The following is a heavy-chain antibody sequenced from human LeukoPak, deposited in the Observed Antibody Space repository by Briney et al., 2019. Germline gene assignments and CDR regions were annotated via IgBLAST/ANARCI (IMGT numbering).Heavy chain of an antibody. CDR1: GYTFTSDD. CDR3: ARGAFLGSGWPPGDDY. D-gene: IGHD6-19*01. Sequence: ASVKVSCKASGYTFTSDDINWVRQATGQGLEWMGWMNPNSGNTGYAQKFQGRVTMTRNTSISTAYMELSSLRSEDTAVYYCARGAFLGSGWPPGDDYWGQGTLVTVSS. V-gene: IGHV1-8*01. J-gene: IGHJ4*02. CDR2: MNPNSGNT.